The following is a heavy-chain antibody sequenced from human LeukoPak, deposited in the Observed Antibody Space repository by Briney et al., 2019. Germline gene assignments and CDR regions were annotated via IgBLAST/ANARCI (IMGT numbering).Heavy chain of an antibody. J-gene: IGHJ4*02. CDR1: SGSLGPYY. D-gene: IGHD2-2*01. V-gene: IGHV4-59*08. CDR2: LYYRGST. CDR3: ARTIVVVPAAIYYFDY. Sequence: TETLSLTCTVSSGSLGPYYWSWIRQPPGQALEWIGYLYYRGSTNYNPSLKSRVTISVDTSKNQFSLKLSSVTAADTAVYYCARTIVVVPAAIYYFDYWGQGTLVTVSS.